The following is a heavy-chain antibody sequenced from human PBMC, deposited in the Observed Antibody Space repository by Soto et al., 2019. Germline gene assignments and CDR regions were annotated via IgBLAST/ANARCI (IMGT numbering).Heavy chain of an antibody. CDR3: ARATGLRRSRWGYYFDF. V-gene: IGHV3-48*02. D-gene: IGHD6-19*01. CDR1: GFTLSSYS. CDR2: ISGSGGTI. J-gene: IGHJ4*02. Sequence: EVQLVESGGGMVQPGGSLRVSCAASGFTLSSYSMHWVRQAPGKGLEGVCYISGSGGTIYDADSVKGRFTISRDNAKNSLSVQFNSMRDEDTPVYFWARATGLRRSRWGYYFDFWGQVHRVNVS.